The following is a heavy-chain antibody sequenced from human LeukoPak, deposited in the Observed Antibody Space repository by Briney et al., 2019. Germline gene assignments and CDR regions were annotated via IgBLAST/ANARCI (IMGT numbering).Heavy chain of an antibody. CDR1: GFTLTNYA. V-gene: IGHV3-30*04. Sequence: GRSLRLSCADSGFTLTNYAVHWVRQAPGKGLEWLAVMSNDGKNKYLADSVKGRFSVSRDISKDTLYLQMDSLRAEDTAVYYCAREGHSDLLTGYSPVEYYYMDVWGKGTTVTVSS. D-gene: IGHD3-9*01. CDR3: AREGHSDLLTGYSPVEYYYMDV. J-gene: IGHJ6*03. CDR2: MSNDGKNK.